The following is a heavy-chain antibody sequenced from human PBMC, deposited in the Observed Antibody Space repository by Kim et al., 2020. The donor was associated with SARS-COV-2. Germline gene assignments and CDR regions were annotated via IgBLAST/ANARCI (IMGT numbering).Heavy chain of an antibody. CDR1: GYSFTSYG. V-gene: IGHV1-18*01. J-gene: IGHJ4*02. Sequence: ASVKVSCKASGYSFTSYGISWVRQAPGQGLEWMGWISAYNGKTNYAQNLQGRITMTTDTSTSTAYMALRSLRSDDAAVYYCARDAFGWFRGLVDFWGQGTLVTVSS. CDR2: ISAYNGKT. D-gene: IGHD3-10*01. CDR3: ARDAFGWFRGLVDF.